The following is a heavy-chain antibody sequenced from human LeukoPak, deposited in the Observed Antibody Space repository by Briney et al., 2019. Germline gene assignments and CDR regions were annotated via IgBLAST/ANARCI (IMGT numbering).Heavy chain of an antibody. CDR1: GYTFTDYY. D-gene: IGHD5/OR15-5a*01. J-gene: IGHJ4*02. CDR2: IHPNTGAT. CDR3: ARDMGRYCVYDYDY. Sequence: GASVKVSCKTSGYTFTDYYLHWVRQAPGQGLEGVGLIHPNTGATHYAQKFQGRLTMTRDTSISTVDMELTRLRSDDTAVYYCARDMGRYCVYDYDYWGQGTLVTASS. V-gene: IGHV1-2*02.